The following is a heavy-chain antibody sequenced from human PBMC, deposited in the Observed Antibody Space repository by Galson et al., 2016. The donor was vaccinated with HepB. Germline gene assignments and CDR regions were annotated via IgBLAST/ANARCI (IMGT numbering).Heavy chain of an antibody. CDR3: VRGRGYSSSWYYYYGMDV. D-gene: IGHD6-13*01. Sequence: SETLSLTCAVIGGSFNDYHWSWIRQPPGKGLEWIGEINHSGSTNYNPSLKSRVTISVDTSKSQLSLKLSSVTAADTAVYYCVRGRGYSSSWYYYYGMDVWGQGTTVAVSS. J-gene: IGHJ6*02. CDR2: INHSGST. V-gene: IGHV4-34*01. CDR1: GGSFNDYH.